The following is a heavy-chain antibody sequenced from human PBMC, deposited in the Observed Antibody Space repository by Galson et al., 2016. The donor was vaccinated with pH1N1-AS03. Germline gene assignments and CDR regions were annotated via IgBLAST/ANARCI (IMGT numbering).Heavy chain of an antibody. CDR1: AFPLRNYA. CDR3: TQGEGGGPDDD. J-gene: IGHJ4*02. D-gene: IGHD3-16*01. Sequence: SLRLSCAASAFPLRNYALRWVRRAPGKGLEWVSTLGSGGDTHYADSVKGRFTISRDKSRNTMYLQMNSLRAEDTAIYYCTQGEGGGPDDDWGQGTLVTVSS. CDR2: LGSGGDT. V-gene: IGHV3-23*01.